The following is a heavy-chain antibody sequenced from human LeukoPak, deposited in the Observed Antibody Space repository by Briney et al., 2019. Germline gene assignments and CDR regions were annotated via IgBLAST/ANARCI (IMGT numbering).Heavy chain of an antibody. Sequence: GRSLRLSCTASGFTFSTYAMTWVRQAPGKGLEWVSSISGSGDSTYYADSVKGRFTISRDNSKNTLYLQMSSLRADDTALYHCARDSGSYLQPTDYWGQGTLVTVSS. CDR1: GFTFSTYA. D-gene: IGHD1-26*01. CDR2: ISGSGDST. CDR3: ARDSGSYLQPTDY. J-gene: IGHJ4*02. V-gene: IGHV3-23*01.